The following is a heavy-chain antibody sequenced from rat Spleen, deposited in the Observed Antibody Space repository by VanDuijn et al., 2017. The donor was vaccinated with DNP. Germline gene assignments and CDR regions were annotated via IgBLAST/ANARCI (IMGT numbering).Heavy chain of an antibody. Sequence: QVQLKESGPGLVQPSQTLSLTCTVTGFSLTDYSVHWVRQPPGKVLEWIAAISSGGSTYYNSALKSRLSISRDTSKSQVFLKMNSLQTEDTAMYFCARYYGYNYYAMDAWGQGTSVTVSS. V-gene: IGHV2S12*01. CDR2: ISSGGST. CDR1: GFSLTDYS. J-gene: IGHJ4*01. CDR3: ARYYGYNYYAMDA. D-gene: IGHD1-9*01.